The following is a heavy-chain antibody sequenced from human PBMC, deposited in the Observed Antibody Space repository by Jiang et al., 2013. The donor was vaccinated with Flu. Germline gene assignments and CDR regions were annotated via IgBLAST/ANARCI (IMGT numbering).Heavy chain of an antibody. Sequence: GAEVKKPGSSVKVSCETSGGTFSSYAITWVRRAPGQGLEWMGRVIPSLALAQYAQKFQDRVTITADKSSGAVSMEVSSLRSEDTAVYYCAKETIEMPTTDLVFNYHAMDVWGKGPRSPSP. CDR2: VIPSLALA. CDR1: GGTFSSYA. J-gene: IGHJ6*04. D-gene: IGHD5-24*01. V-gene: IGHV1-69*04. CDR3: AKETIEMPTTDLVFNYHAMDV.